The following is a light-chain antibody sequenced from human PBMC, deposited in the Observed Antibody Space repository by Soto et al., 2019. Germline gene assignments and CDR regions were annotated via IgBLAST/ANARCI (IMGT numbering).Light chain of an antibody. CDR3: QQSYRT. CDR1: QRISSY. Sequence: DIQMTQSPSSLSASVGDRVTITCRASQRISSYLNGDKQKPGKAPKLLIYAASSLPSGVPSRFSGSGSGTDFTLTIRSLQPEDFATYYCQQSYRTFGQGTKVEIK. J-gene: IGKJ1*01. CDR2: AAS. V-gene: IGKV1-39*01.